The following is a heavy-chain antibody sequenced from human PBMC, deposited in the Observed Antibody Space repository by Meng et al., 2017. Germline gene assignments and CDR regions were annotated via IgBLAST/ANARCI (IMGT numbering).Heavy chain of an antibody. CDR2: ISAYNGNT. J-gene: IGHJ4*02. CDR3: AKVEHDSGGYYPHFDY. D-gene: IGHD3-22*01. V-gene: IGHV1-18*01. Sequence: ASVKVSCKASGYTFTSYGISWVRQAPGQGLEWMGWISAYNGNTNYAQKLQGRVTMTTDTSTSNAYMELRSLRSDDTAVYYCAKVEHDSGGYYPHFDYWGQGTLVTVSS. CDR1: GYTFTSYG.